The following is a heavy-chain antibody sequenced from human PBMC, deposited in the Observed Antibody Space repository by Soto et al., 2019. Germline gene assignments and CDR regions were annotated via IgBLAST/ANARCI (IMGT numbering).Heavy chain of an antibody. Sequence: GGSLRLSCAASGFTFSAYAMYWVRQAPGKGLEWVAVISYDGNGKHYADSVKGRFTISRDENDNTLFPQMNILRPEDTAVYYCARDRYLDSYAFDYWGQGTLVTVSS. CDR1: GFTFSAYA. J-gene: IGHJ4*02. V-gene: IGHV3-30-3*01. CDR2: ISYDGNGK. D-gene: IGHD3-9*01. CDR3: ARDRYLDSYAFDY.